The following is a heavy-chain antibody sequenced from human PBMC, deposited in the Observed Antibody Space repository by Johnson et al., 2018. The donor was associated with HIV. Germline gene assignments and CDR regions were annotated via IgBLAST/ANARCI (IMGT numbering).Heavy chain of an antibody. CDR2: ISYDGSNK. J-gene: IGHJ3*02. D-gene: IGHD5-24*01. CDR1: GFTFSSYA. CDR3: AKDWDRWLQPPGDAFDI. V-gene: IGHV3-30-3*01. Sequence: QVQLLESGGGVVQPGRSLRLSCAASGFTFSSYAMHWVRQAPGKGLEWVAVISYDGSNKYYTDSVKGRFTISRDDSKNTLYLQMNSLRAEDTAVYYCAKDWDRWLQPPGDAFDIWGQGTMVTVSS.